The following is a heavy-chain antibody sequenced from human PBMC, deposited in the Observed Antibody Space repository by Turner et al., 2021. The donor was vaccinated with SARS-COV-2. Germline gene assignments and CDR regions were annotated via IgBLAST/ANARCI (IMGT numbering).Heavy chain of an antibody. CDR3: ARDLGGYFDY. CDR2: ISSSSSTI. D-gene: IGHD2-15*01. J-gene: IGHJ4*02. CDR1: GFTCSSYT. V-gene: IGHV3-48*01. Sequence: EVQLVESGGGLVQPGGSLRLSCAASGFTCSSYTMNWVRQAPGKGLEWVSYISSSSSTIYYADSVKGRFTISRDNAKNSLYLQMNSLRAEDTAVYYCARDLGGYFDYWGQGTLVTVSS.